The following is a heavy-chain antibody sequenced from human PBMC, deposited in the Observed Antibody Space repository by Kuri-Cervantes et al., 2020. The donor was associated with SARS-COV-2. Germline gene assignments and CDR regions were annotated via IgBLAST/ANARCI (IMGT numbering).Heavy chain of an antibody. V-gene: IGHV1-2*02. D-gene: IGHD3-10*01. J-gene: IGHJ5*02. CDR2: INPNSGGT. Sequence: ASVPVSCQASGYTFTDFSIYWVRQVPGQRLEWVGGINPNSGGTNFAQNFQDRVSLTRDTSINTASMDLSTLRSDDPAIYYCARSVPTSTSSIWHPWGPGTLVTVSS. CDR3: ARSVPTSTSSIWHP. CDR1: GYTFTDFS.